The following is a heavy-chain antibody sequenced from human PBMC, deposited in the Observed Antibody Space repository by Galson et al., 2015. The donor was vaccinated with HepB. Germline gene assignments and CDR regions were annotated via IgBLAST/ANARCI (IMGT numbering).Heavy chain of an antibody. D-gene: IGHD6-6*01. CDR1: GYTFTGYY. Sequence: QSGAEVKKPGESLKISCKASGYTFTGYYMHWVRQAPGQGLEWMGWINPNSGGTNYAQKFQGWVTMTRDTSISTAYMELSRLRSDDTAVYYCARGPEYSSSWVLSWFDPWGQGTLVTVSS. CDR2: INPNSGGT. CDR3: ARGPEYSSSWVLSWFDP. J-gene: IGHJ5*02. V-gene: IGHV1-2*04.